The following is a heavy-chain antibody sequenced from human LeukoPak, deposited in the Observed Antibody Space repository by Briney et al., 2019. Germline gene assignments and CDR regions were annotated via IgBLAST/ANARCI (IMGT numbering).Heavy chain of an antibody. V-gene: IGHV3-74*01. CDR1: GFSLSNNW. Sequence: GGSLRLSCVASGFSLSNNWMDSVRQVPGKGLVWIAFDTTDGSRTAYADSVKGRFTISRDNAKNTLYLQMNGLRDEDTAVYYCVRDQDSGPDYWGQGTLVTVSS. CDR3: VRDQDSGPDY. CDR2: DTTDGSRT. J-gene: IGHJ4*02. D-gene: IGHD2-15*01.